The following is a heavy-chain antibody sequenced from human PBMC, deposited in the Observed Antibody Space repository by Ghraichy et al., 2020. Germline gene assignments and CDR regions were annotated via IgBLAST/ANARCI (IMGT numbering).Heavy chain of an antibody. CDR3: ARAPHSSGWEGYYYYGMDV. CDR1: AGSVSSGSYY. D-gene: IGHD6-19*01. V-gene: IGHV4-61*01. Sequence: SETLSLTCTVSAGSVSSGSYYWTWIRQPPGKGLEWIGYIYYSGNTNYNPSLKSRVTISVDTSKNQFSLKLSSVTAADTAVYYCARAPHSSGWEGYYYYGMDVWGQGTTVTVSS. CDR2: IYYSGNT. J-gene: IGHJ6*02.